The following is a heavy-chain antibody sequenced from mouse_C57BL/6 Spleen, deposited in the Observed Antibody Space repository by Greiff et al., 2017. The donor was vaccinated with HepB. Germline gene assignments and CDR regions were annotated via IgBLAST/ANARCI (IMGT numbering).Heavy chain of an antibody. CDR2: IRNKANGYTT. CDR3: ARLWLRYWYFDV. D-gene: IGHD2-2*01. J-gene: IGHJ1*03. CDR1: GFTFTDYY. Sequence: EVQRVESGGGLVQPGGSLSLSCAASGFTFTDYYMSWVRQPPGKALEWLGFIRNKANGYTTEYSASVKGRFTISRDNSQSILYLQMNALRAEDSATNYCARLWLRYWYFDVWGTGTTVTVSS. V-gene: IGHV7-3*01.